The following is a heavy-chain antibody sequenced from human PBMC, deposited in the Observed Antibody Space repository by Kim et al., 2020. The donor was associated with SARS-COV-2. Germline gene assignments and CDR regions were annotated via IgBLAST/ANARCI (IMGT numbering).Heavy chain of an antibody. D-gene: IGHD4-17*01. CDR2: IYHSGNT. CDR3: ARHAHFGDYFDY. CDR1: GGSISGSY. V-gene: IGHV4-59*08. J-gene: IGHJ4*02. Sequence: ETLSLTCTVSGGSISGSYWSWIRQTPGKGLEWIGCIYHSGNTKYNPSLKSRITISVDTSKNQFSLKLSSVTAADAAVYYCARHAHFGDYFDYWGQGTL.